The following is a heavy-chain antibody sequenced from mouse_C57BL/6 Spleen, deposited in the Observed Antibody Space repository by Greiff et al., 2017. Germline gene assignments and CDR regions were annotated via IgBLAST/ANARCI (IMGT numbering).Heavy chain of an antibody. V-gene: IGHV1-15*01. J-gene: IGHJ2*01. CDR3: TRRYYGSSNYYFDY. Sequence: QVQLQQSGAELVRPGASVTLSCKASGYTFTDYEMHWVKQTPVHGLEWIGAIDPETGGTAYNQKFKGKAILTADKSSSTAYMELRSLTSEDSAVYYCTRRYYGSSNYYFDYWGQGTTLTVSS. CDR1: GYTFTDYE. CDR2: IDPETGGT. D-gene: IGHD1-1*01.